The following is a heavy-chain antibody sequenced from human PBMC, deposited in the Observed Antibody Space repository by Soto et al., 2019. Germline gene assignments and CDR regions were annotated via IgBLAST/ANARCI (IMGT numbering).Heavy chain of an antibody. V-gene: IGHV1-18*01. D-gene: IGHD2-2*01. Sequence: QVQLVQSGAEVKTPGASVKVSCEASGYTFSKYGFSWVRQAPGQGLEWMGWVSGLNGNTNYAESFQGRVTTTTDTSTSTMELRSLTSDDTAMYFCARDGSLPGAMGGSDFWGQGTLVTVSS. CDR1: GYTFSKYG. J-gene: IGHJ4*02. CDR3: ARDGSLPGAMGGSDF. CDR2: VSGLNGNT.